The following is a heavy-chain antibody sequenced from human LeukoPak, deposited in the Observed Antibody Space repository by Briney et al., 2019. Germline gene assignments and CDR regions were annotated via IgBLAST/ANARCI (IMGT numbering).Heavy chain of an antibody. CDR2: IYYRGST. CDR3: ARVDSSGYYYYGMDV. CDR1: GGSISSYY. V-gene: IGHV4-59*01. Sequence: SETLPLTCTVSGGSISSYYWSWIRQPPGKGLEWIGYIYYRGSTNYNHSLKSRVTISVDTSKNQFSLKLSSVTAADTAVYYCARVDSSGYYYYGMDVWGQGNTVTVSS. J-gene: IGHJ6*02. D-gene: IGHD3-22*01.